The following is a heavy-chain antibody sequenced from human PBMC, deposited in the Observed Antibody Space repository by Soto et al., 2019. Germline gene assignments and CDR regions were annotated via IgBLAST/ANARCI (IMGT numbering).Heavy chain of an antibody. Sequence: GGSLRLSCAASGFTFSSYAMSWVRQAPGKGLEWVSAISGGGGSTYYADSVKGRFTISRDNSKNTLYLQMNSLRAEDTAVYYCAKDRHCSSTSCYRFDPWGQGTLVTVSS. CDR2: ISGGGGST. CDR3: AKDRHCSSTSCYRFDP. CDR1: GFTFSSYA. J-gene: IGHJ5*02. D-gene: IGHD2-2*01. V-gene: IGHV3-23*01.